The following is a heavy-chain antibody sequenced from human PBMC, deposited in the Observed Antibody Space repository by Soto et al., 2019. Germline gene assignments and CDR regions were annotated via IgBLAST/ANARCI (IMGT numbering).Heavy chain of an antibody. D-gene: IGHD3-3*01. J-gene: IGHJ4*02. CDR1: GFTFSSYA. V-gene: IGHV3-23*01. Sequence: HPGGSLRLSCAASGFTFSSYAMSWVRQAPGKGLEWVSDISGSGGSTYYADSVKGRFTISRDNSKNTLYLQMNSLRAEGTAVYYCAKVGRITIFGVVMGPLDYLGQGTLVTVSS. CDR3: AKVGRITIFGVVMGPLDY. CDR2: ISGSGGST.